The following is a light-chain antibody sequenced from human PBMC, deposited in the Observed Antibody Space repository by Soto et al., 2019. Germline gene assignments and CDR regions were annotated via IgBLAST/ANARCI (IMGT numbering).Light chain of an antibody. CDR2: DVS. CDR1: SSDVGGYNC. CDR3: SSYTTSSTPVV. J-gene: IGLJ2*01. V-gene: IGLV2-14*01. Sequence: QSALTQPASVSGSPGQSITISCTGTSSDVGGYNCVSWYQQHPGKAPKLMIYDVSYRPSGVSIRFSGSKSGNTASLTISGLQAEDEADYYCSSYTTSSTPVVLGRGTKLTVL.